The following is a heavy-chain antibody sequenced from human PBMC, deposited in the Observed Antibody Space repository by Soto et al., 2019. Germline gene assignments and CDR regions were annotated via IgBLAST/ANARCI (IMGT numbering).Heavy chain of an antibody. Sequence: PGGSLRLSCAASGFTFSSYGMHWVRQAPGKGLEWVAVISYDGSNKYYADSVKGRFTISRDNSKNTLYLQMNSLRAEDTGTYYCAHRRIDRSGLWNHGAFDIWGQGTVVTVSS. CDR2: ISYDGSNK. CDR1: GFTFSSYG. J-gene: IGHJ3*02. V-gene: IGHV3-30*03. CDR3: AHRRIDRSGLWNHGAFDI. D-gene: IGHD3-22*01.